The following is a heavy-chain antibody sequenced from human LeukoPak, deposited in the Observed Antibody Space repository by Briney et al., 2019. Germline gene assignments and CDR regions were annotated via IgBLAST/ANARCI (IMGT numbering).Heavy chain of an antibody. CDR3: ARGAYYDILTGYYWNYYMDV. Sequence: AASVTVSCKASGYTFTSYGISWVRQAPGQGLEWMGWISAYNGNTNYAQKLQGRVTMTTDTSTSTAYMELRSLRSDDTAVYYCARGAYYDILTGYYWNYYMDVWGKGTTVTVSS. CDR2: ISAYNGNT. D-gene: IGHD3-9*01. J-gene: IGHJ6*03. V-gene: IGHV1-18*01. CDR1: GYTFTSYG.